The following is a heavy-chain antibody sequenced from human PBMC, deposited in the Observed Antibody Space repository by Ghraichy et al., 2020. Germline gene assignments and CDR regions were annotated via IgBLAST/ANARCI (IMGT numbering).Heavy chain of an antibody. CDR2: ITSGGTTI. J-gene: IGHJ6*02. V-gene: IGHV3-11*01. Sequence: GGSLRLSCAASGFTFSDSYMSWIRQAPGRGLEWVSYITSGGTTIYYTDSVRGRFTISRDNAKNSLYLQMNSLRAEDTAVYYCARDGDRYCSSTSCQSGYYYYGMDVWGQGTTVTVSS. CDR3: ARDGDRYCSSTSCQSGYYYYGMDV. D-gene: IGHD2-2*01. CDR1: GFTFSDSY.